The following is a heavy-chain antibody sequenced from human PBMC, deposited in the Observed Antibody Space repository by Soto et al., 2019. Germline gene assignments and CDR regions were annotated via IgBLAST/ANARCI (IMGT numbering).Heavy chain of an antibody. CDR3: ARGYDFWSGYVSYYYLDV. CDR1: GGSFSGYY. CDR2: INHSGST. J-gene: IGHJ6*03. D-gene: IGHD3-3*01. V-gene: IGHV4-34*01. Sequence: PSETLSLTCAVYGGSFSGYYWSWVRQPPGKGLEWIGEINHSGSTNYNPSLKSRVTISVDTSKNQFSLKLSSVTAADTAVYYCARGYDFWSGYVSYYYLDVWGKGTTVTFSS.